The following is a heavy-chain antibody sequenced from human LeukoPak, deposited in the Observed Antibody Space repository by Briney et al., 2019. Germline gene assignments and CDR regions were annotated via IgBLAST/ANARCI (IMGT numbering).Heavy chain of an antibody. V-gene: IGHV4-59*12. D-gene: IGHD6-13*01. CDR2: IYYSGST. J-gene: IGHJ5*02. Sequence: TSETLSLTCTVSGGSIGSYYWSWIRQPPGKGLEWIGYIYYSGSTNYNPSLKSRVTISLDTSRNQFSLKLNSVTAADTAVYYCARGSWQTNWFDPWGQGTLVTVSS. CDR3: ARGSWQTNWFDP. CDR1: GGSIGSYY.